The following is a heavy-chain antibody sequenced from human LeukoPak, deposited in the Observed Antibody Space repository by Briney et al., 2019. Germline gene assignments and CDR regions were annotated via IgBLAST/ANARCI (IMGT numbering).Heavy chain of an antibody. V-gene: IGHV3-23*01. CDR2: ISGSGDST. CDR3: ARVGYSGYDYDY. D-gene: IGHD5-12*01. Sequence: GGSLRLSCAASGFTFSSYAMSWVRQAPGKGLEWVSVISGSGDSTYYADSVEGRCTSSRDNSKDALYLQMNSLRAEDTAVYYCARVGYSGYDYDYWGQGTLVTVSS. CDR1: GFTFSSYA. J-gene: IGHJ4*02.